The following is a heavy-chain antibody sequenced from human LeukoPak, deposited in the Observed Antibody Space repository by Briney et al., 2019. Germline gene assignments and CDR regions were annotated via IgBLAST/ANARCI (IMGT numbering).Heavy chain of an antibody. J-gene: IGHJ6*02. CDR3: ARTSRHFYGSGTNLTPWPAGMDI. Sequence: SETLSLTCTVSGGSMSGFFWTWIRQPPGRELEWIGSIYYSGSSTKYNPSLKSRVTISVDTSKSQFSLNLNSATAADTAVYYCARTSRHFYGSGTNLTPWPAGMDIWGQGTTVTVYS. CDR1: GGSMSGFF. CDR2: IYYSGSST. V-gene: IGHV4-59*01. D-gene: IGHD3-10*01.